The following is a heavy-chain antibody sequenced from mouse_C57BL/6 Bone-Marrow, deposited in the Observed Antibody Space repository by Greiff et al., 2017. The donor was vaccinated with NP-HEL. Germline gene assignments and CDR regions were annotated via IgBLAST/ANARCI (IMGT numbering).Heavy chain of an antibody. CDR1: GFTFSSYA. CDR3: TRDNWDFDV. Sequence: EVKLVESGEGLVKPGGSLKLSCAASGFTFSSYAMSWVRQTPEKRLEWVAYISSGGDYIYYADTVKGRVTISRDNARNTLYLQMSSLKSEDTAMYYCTRDNWDFDVWGTGTTVTVSP. J-gene: IGHJ1*03. CDR2: ISSGGDYI. V-gene: IGHV5-9-1*02.